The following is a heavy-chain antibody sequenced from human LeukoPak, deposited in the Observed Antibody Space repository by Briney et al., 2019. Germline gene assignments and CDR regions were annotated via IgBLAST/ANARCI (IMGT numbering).Heavy chain of an antibody. CDR1: GYTFTSYG. Sequence: ASVKVSCKASGYTFTSYGISWVRQAPGQGLEWMGWISAYNGNTNYAQKLQGRVTMTTDTSTSTAYMELRSLRSDDTAVYYCARDLPPYAYCGGDCYSGLDYWGQGTLVTVSS. D-gene: IGHD2-21*01. CDR2: ISAYNGNT. V-gene: IGHV1-18*01. CDR3: ARDLPPYAYCGGDCYSGLDY. J-gene: IGHJ4*02.